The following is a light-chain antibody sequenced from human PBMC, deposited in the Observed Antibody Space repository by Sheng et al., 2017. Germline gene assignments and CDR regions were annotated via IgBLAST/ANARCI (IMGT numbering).Light chain of an antibody. J-gene: IGKJ1*01. Sequence: DIVLTQSPGTLSLSPGERATLSCRASQSVSGSYVAWYQHSPGQAPRLLIYGASSRATGIPDRFSGSGSGTDFTLSIGRLEPEDSAVYYCQQYGNSPRTFGRGTKVEIK. CDR1: QSVSGSY. CDR3: QQYGNSPRT. V-gene: IGKV3-20*01. CDR2: GAS.